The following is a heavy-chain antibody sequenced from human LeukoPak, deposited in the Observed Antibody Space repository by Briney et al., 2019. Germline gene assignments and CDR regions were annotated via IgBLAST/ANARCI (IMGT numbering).Heavy chain of an antibody. V-gene: IGHV4-38-2*02. J-gene: IGHJ4*02. CDR1: GYSISSGYY. CDR2: INHSGST. CDR3: ARGSLPAMVRGVPTLDY. Sequence: SETLSLTCPVSGYSISSGYYWGWIRQPPGKGLEWIGEINHSGSTNYNPSLKSRVTISVDTSKNQFSLKLSSVTAADTAVYYCARGSLPAMVRGVPTLDYWGQGTLVTVSS. D-gene: IGHD3-10*01.